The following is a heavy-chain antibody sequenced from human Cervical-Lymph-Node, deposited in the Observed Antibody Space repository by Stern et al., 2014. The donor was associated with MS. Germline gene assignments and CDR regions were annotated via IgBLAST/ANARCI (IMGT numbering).Heavy chain of an antibody. CDR1: GFTFHRYG. J-gene: IGHJ4*02. CDR2: IGDDGNNI. CDR3: ARESDPRDSNGWYFYDY. D-gene: IGHD6-19*01. Sequence: VQLVESGGGVVQPGRSLRLSCAASGFTFHRYGMHWVRQAPGKGLEWVAGIGDDGNNIFYVDSVEGRFIISRDNSKNTVFLQMNSLRAEDTAVYYCARESDPRDSNGWYFYDYWGQGTLVTVSS. V-gene: IGHV3-33*01.